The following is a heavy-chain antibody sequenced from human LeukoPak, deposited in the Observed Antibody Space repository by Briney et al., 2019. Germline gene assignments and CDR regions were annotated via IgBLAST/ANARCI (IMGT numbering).Heavy chain of an antibody. CDR2: INPNSGGT. J-gene: IGHJ5*02. Sequence: ASVKVSCKASGYTFTGYYMHWVRQAPGQGLEWMGWINPNSGGTDYAQKFQGRVTMTRDTSISTAYMELSRLRSEDTAVYYCARVPTPRYCSGGSCYWFDPWGQGTLVTVSS. CDR3: ARVPTPRYCSGGSCYWFDP. V-gene: IGHV1-2*02. CDR1: GYTFTGYY. D-gene: IGHD2-15*01.